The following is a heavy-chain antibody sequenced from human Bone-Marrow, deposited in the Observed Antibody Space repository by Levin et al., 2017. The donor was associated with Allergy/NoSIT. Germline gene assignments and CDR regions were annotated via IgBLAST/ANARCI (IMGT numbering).Heavy chain of an antibody. CDR1: GYTFSAYS. CDR2: VNPKSGGT. Sequence: HGESLKISCKASGYTFSAYSMHWVRQAPGRGLEWMGWVNPKSGGTHFARKFQYRVTMTRDTSVSTAYLELNELQSDDTAVYYCARELYYYDSGNYFSLPGDFWGQGTLVTVSA. V-gene: IGHV1-2*02. J-gene: IGHJ4*02. D-gene: IGHD3-22*01. CDR3: ARELYYYDSGNYFSLPGDF.